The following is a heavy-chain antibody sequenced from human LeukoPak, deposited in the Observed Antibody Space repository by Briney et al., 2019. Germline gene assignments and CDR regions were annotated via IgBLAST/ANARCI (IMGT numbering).Heavy chain of an antibody. J-gene: IGHJ6*03. CDR2: IYTSGST. D-gene: IGHD3-3*01. CDR3: ARGGRYYDFWSGSYYYYYMDV. V-gene: IGHV4-4*09. Sequence: SETLSLTCTVSGGSISSYYWSWIRQPPGKGLERIGYIYTSGSTNYNPSLKSRVTISVDTSKNQFSLKLSSVTAADTAVYYCARGGRYYDFWSGSYYYYYMDVWGKGTTVTVSS. CDR1: GGSISSYY.